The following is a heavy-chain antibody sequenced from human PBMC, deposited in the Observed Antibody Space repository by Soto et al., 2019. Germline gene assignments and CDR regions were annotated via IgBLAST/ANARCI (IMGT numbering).Heavy chain of an antibody. CDR1: GYNFNNYG. D-gene: IGHD2-21*02. CDR3: VRGVVTTLDDAFDI. Sequence: QVQLVQSGPEVKKPGASVTLSCKASGYNFNNYGISWVRQAPGQGREWMGWISGNNGNKKYGQKFQGRVSLTTDSSTSTAYMEMRSLRSDDTADYYCVRGVVTTLDDAFDIWGPGTRVTVSS. V-gene: IGHV1-18*01. J-gene: IGHJ3*02. CDR2: ISGNNGNK.